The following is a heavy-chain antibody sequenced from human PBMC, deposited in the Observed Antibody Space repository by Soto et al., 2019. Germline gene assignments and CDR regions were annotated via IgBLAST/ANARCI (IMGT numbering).Heavy chain of an antibody. J-gene: IGHJ4*02. D-gene: IGHD3-10*01. Sequence: QLQLQESGPGLVRPSGTLSLTCAVSGGFTSTNNWWSWVRQPPGKGLEGIGDAYHSGSTEYNPSLKSRVSISLDKSKNQISLKLTSATAADTAVYYCARSPPSSYYGGSGTFDYWGQGTLVTVSS. CDR3: ARSPPSSYYGGSGTFDY. CDR2: AYHSGST. V-gene: IGHV4-4*02. CDR1: GGFTSTNNW.